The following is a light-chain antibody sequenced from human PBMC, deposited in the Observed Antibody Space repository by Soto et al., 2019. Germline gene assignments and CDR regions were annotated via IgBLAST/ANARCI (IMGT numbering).Light chain of an antibody. V-gene: IGLV2-14*03. CDR1: SSDVGGYNY. CDR3: NSYTSSSTYV. CDR2: DVS. J-gene: IGLJ1*01. Sequence: QAVVTQPASVSGSPGQSITISCTGTSSDVGGYNYVSWYQHHPGKAPKLLIYDVSSRPSVISIRFSGSKSGNTASLTISGLQAEDEADYYCNSYTSSSTYVFGTATKLTVL.